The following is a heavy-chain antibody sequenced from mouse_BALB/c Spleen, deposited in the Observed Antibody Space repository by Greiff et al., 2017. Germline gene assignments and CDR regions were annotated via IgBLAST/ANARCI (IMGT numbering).Heavy chain of an antibody. V-gene: IGHV5-6-3*01. D-gene: IGHD3-3*01. CDR2: INSNGGST. J-gene: IGHJ1*01. CDR1: GFTFSSYG. Sequence: EVKLVESGGGLVQPGGSLKLSCAASGFTFSSYGMSWVRQTPDKRLELVATINSNGGSTYYPDSVKGRFTISRDNAKNTLYLQMSSLKSEDTAMYYCAREGRYWYFDVWGAGTTVTVSS. CDR3: AREGRYWYFDV.